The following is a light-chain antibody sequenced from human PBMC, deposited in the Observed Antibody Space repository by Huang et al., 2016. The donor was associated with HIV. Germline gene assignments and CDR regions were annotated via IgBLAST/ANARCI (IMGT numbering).Light chain of an antibody. Sequence: DIVLTQSPATLSLSPGQRLTLSCRASQNINNYLVWYQQKPGQAPRLLIYDSFNSATGIPARFSGSGSGTDFTLTINTLEPEDFAVYYCQQRGAWPLTFGGGTKVEIK. J-gene: IGKJ4*01. V-gene: IGKV3-11*01. CDR3: QQRGAWPLT. CDR1: QNINNY. CDR2: DSF.